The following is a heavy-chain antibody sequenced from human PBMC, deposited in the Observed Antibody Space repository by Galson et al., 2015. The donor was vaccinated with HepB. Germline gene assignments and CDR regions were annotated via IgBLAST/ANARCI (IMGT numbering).Heavy chain of an antibody. V-gene: IGHV3-23*01. CDR2: IAGRGGNT. CDR1: GFIFTDYA. Sequence: SLRLSCAASGFIFTDYAMAWVRQTPGKGLEWVSTIAGRGGNTHYADSVKGRFSISRDDSKSTLFLQMNSLRVEDTAVYYCAKEGATRRFHFDYWGQGTLVTVSS. CDR3: AKEGATRRFHFDY. J-gene: IGHJ4*02. D-gene: IGHD2-15*01.